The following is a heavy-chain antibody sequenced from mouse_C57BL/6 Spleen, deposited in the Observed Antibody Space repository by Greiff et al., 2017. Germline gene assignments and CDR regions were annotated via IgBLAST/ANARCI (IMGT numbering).Heavy chain of an antibody. D-gene: IGHD1-1*01. CDR1: GYAFSSSW. CDR2: IYPGDGDT. V-gene: IGHV1-82*01. CDR3: ARVRATVLDY. Sequence: VQLQESGPELVKPGASVKISCKASGYAFSSSWMNWVKQRPGKGLEWIGRIYPGDGDTNYNGKFKGKATLTADKSSSTAYMKLSSLTSEDSAVYFCARVRATVLDYWGQGTTLTVSS. J-gene: IGHJ2*01.